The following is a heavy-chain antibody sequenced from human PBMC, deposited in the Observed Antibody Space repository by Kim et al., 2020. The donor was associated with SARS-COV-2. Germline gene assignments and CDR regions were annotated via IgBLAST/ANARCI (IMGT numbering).Heavy chain of an antibody. CDR1: GFTFSSYS. Sequence: GGSLRLSCAASGFTFSSYSMNWVRQAPGKGLEWVSSISSSSSYIYYADSVKGRFTISRDNAKNSLYLQMNSLRAEDTAVYYCARRSDTLWDYSNWEVDYYYYMDVWGKGTTVTVSS. J-gene: IGHJ6*03. V-gene: IGHV3-21*01. CDR3: ARRSDTLWDYSNWEVDYYYYMDV. CDR2: ISSSSSYI. D-gene: IGHD4-4*01.